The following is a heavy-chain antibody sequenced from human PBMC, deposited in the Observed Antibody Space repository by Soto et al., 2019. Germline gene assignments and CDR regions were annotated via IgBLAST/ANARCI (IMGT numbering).Heavy chain of an antibody. J-gene: IGHJ5*02. V-gene: IGHV4-39*07. CDR1: GGSISSSSYY. D-gene: IGHD1-26*01. CDR3: ARAYSGSYFDP. CDR2: IYYSGST. Sequence: SETLSLTCTVSGGSISSSSYYWGWIRQPPGKGLEWIGSIYYSGSTYYNPSLKSRVTISVDTSKNQFSLKLSSVTAADTAVYYCARAYSGSYFDPWGQGTLVTVSS.